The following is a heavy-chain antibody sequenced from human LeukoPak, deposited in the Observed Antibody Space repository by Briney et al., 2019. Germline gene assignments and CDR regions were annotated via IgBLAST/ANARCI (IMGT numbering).Heavy chain of an antibody. CDR1: GFTFSNAW. Sequence: GGSLRLSCAASGFTFSNAWMNWVRQAPGKGLEWVGRIKSKTDGGTTDYAAPVKGRFSISRDDSKNTLYQQMNSLKTEDTAVYYCTKDVRFCSSTSCSYFDYWGRGTLVTVSS. J-gene: IGHJ4*02. V-gene: IGHV3-15*01. D-gene: IGHD2-2*01. CDR3: TKDVRFCSSTSCSYFDY. CDR2: IKSKTDGGTT.